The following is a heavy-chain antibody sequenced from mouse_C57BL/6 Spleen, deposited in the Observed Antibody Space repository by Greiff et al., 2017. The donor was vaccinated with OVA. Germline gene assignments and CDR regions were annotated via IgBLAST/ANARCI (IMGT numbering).Heavy chain of an antibody. D-gene: IGHD1-1*01. CDR3: ARGGYYYGSSYANWYFDV. Sequence: QVQLQQSGPELVKPGASVKISCKASGYAFSSSWLNWVKQRHGKGLEWIGRIYPGDGDTNYNGKFKGKATLTADKSSSTAYMQLSSLTSEDSAVDFCARGGYYYGSSYANWYFDVWGTGTTVTFSS. J-gene: IGHJ1*03. V-gene: IGHV1-82*01. CDR2: IYPGDGDT. CDR1: GYAFSSSW.